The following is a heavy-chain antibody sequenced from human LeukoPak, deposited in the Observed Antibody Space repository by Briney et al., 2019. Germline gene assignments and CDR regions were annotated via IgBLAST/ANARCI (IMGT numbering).Heavy chain of an antibody. CDR3: AKGSGSDLDFDY. V-gene: IGHV3-30*02. D-gene: IGHD1-26*01. J-gene: IGHJ4*02. Sequence: GGSLRLSCAASGFTFSSYGMHWVHQAPGKGLEWVAFIRYDGSNKYYADSVKGRFTISRDNSKNTLYLQMNSLRAEDTAVYYCAKGSGSDLDFDYWGQGILVTVSS. CDR1: GFTFSSYG. CDR2: IRYDGSNK.